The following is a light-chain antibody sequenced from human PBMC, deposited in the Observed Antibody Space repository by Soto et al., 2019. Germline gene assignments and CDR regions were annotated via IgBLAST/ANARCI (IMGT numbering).Light chain of an antibody. J-gene: IGKJ3*01. Sequence: DIQLTQSPSFLSASVGDRVTITCRASQGISNYLAWYQQKPGKAPQLLIYAASTLQSGVPSRFSGSGSGTEFTLNISSLQPEDFATYFCQQLNSSPFTFGPGTKVDIK. CDR3: QQLNSSPFT. CDR2: AAS. CDR1: QGISNY. V-gene: IGKV1-9*01.